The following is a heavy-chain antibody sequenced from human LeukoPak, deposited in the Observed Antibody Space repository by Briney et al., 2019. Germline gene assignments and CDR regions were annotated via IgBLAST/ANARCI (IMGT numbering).Heavy chain of an antibody. CDR2: IFSGGST. CDR3: ARGETSTYDY. J-gene: IGHJ4*02. D-gene: IGHD2/OR15-2a*01. V-gene: IGHV3-53*01. CDR1: GFTVSSSY. Sequence: GGSLRLSCAASGFTVSSSYMSWVRQAPGKGLEWVSVIFSGGSTYYADSVKGRFTISRDNSKNTLYLQMNSLRAEDTAVYYCARGETSTYDYWGQGTLATVSS.